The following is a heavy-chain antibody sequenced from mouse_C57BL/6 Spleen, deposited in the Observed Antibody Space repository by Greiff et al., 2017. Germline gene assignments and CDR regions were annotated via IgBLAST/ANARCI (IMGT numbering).Heavy chain of an antibody. CDR1: GFTFSDYY. CDR2: INYDGSST. D-gene: IGHD2-4*01. V-gene: IGHV5-16*01. CDR3: SRDDDYNYYFDY. Sequence: DVKLQESEGGLVQPGSSMKLSCTASGFTFSDYYMAWVRQVPEKGLEWVANINYDGSSTYYLYSLQSRIIISRDNANNIINLQMSSLKSEETATYDYSRDDDYNYYFDYWGQGTTLTVSS. J-gene: IGHJ2*01.